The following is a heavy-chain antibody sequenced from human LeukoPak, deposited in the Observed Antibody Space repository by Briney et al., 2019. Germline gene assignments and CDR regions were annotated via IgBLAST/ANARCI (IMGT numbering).Heavy chain of an antibody. J-gene: IGHJ4*02. Sequence: PSETLSLTCTVSGGSISTNSYYWGWIRQPPGKGLKWIGSIYYSGSTYYNPSLRSRVTISVDTSKNQFSLKLSSVTAADTAVYYCARQPPYTYYYDSSGAFDYWGQGTLVTVSS. V-gene: IGHV4-39*01. D-gene: IGHD3-22*01. CDR1: GGSISTNSYY. CDR2: IYYSGST. CDR3: ARQPPYTYYYDSSGAFDY.